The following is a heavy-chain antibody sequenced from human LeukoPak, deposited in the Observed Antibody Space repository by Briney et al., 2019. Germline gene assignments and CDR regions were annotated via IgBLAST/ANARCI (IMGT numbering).Heavy chain of an antibody. Sequence: SETLSLTCGVSGGSFSAFYWSWIRQPPGKGLELIGEINHSGRTNYNPSLKSRVTISVDTSKNQFSLNLSSVTAADTAVYYCARSPLTGNYGDWFDPWGQGTLVIVSS. CDR2: INHSGRT. CDR3: ARSPLTGNYGDWFDP. V-gene: IGHV4-34*01. J-gene: IGHJ5*02. D-gene: IGHD3-9*01. CDR1: GGSFSAFY.